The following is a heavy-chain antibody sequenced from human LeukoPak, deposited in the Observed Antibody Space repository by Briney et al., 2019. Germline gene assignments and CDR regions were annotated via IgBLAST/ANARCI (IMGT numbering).Heavy chain of an antibody. CDR2: ISDYNGNK. Sequence: GSVRVSCKASGYTFTSYGMSWVRQAPGQGLEWMGWISDYNGNKNYEEKLQGRVTMTTDTSTSTAYMELRTLRSDDTPVYYCARVIGPCIAVVWYDYWGQGTLVTVSS. CDR1: GYTFTSYG. D-gene: IGHD6-19*01. V-gene: IGHV1-18*01. CDR3: ARVIGPCIAVVWYDY. J-gene: IGHJ4*02.